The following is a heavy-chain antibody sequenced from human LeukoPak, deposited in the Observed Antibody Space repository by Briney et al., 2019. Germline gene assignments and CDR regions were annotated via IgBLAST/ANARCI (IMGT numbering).Heavy chain of an antibody. Sequence: GGSLRLSCAAPGFTFSSYGMHWVRQAPGKGLEWVAFIRYDGSNKYYADSVKGRFTISRDNSKNTLYLQMNSLRAEDAAVYYCTKDLGSGYDSEAFDIWGQGTMVTVFS. CDR1: GFTFSSYG. J-gene: IGHJ3*02. CDR3: TKDLGSGYDSEAFDI. V-gene: IGHV3-30*02. D-gene: IGHD5-12*01. CDR2: IRYDGSNK.